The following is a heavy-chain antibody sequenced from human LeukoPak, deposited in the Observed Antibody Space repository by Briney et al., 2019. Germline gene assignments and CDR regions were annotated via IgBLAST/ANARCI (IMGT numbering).Heavy chain of an antibody. J-gene: IGHJ5*01. CDR1: GYKLTNNW. V-gene: IGHV5-51*01. CDR3: VGFAFTGSPDP. D-gene: IGHD1-14*01. CDR2: IYPGYSDA. Sequence: GESLNISCKISGYKLTNNWIGWVRQVPGKGLEWIGLIYPGYSDAKYSPNFQGQVTLSVDASISTAYLQLSGLRASDTAIYYCVGFAFTGSPDPWGQGTLGTVSS.